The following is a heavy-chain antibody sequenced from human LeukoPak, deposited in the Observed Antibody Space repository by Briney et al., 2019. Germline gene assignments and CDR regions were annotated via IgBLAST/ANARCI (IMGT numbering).Heavy chain of an antibody. J-gene: IGHJ4*02. CDR3: ARGANRLDS. V-gene: IGHV4-59*12. Sequence: SETLSLTCSVSGGSINTYYWSWIRQTPGKGLEWIGFIYYTGSTNYNPSLKGRVTMSVDTSKSQFSLKLTSVTAADTALYYCARGANRLDSWGRGTLATVAS. CDR1: GGSINTYY. CDR2: IYYTGST. D-gene: IGHD1-14*01.